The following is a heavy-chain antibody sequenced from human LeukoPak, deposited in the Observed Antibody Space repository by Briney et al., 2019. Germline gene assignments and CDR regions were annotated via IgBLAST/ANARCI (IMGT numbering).Heavy chain of an antibody. V-gene: IGHV3-7*03. J-gene: IGHJ4*02. CDR2: IKYDGDEE. Sequence: GGSLRLSCVASGFIFSGYWMSWMRQAPGKGLEWVANIKYDGDEEYYVDSVKGRFAISRDNAKNSLYLQMNSLRAEDTAVYYCAKREGDYWGQGTLVTVSS. D-gene: IGHD5-24*01. CDR3: AKREGDY. CDR1: GFIFSGYW.